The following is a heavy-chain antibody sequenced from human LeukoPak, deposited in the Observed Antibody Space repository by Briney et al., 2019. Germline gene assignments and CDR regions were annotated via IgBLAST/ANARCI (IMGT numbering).Heavy chain of an antibody. D-gene: IGHD3-9*01. CDR3: ARDVLLRYLAEGYYYGMDV. Sequence: GGSLRLSCAASGFTVSSNYMSWVRQAPGRGLEWVSVIYSGGSTYYADSVKGRFTISGDNSKNTLYLQMNSLRAEDTAVYYCARDVLLRYLAEGYYYGMDVWGKGTTVTVSS. V-gene: IGHV3-53*01. CDR2: IYSGGST. J-gene: IGHJ6*04. CDR1: GFTVSSNY.